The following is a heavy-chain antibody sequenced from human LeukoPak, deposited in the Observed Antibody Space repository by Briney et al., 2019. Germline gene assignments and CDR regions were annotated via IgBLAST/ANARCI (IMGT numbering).Heavy chain of an antibody. CDR1: GYTFTSYY. D-gene: IGHD6-13*01. Sequence: ASVKVSCKASGYTFTSYYMHWVRQAPGQGLEWMGLINPSGGSTSYAQKFQGRVTMTRDTSTSTVYMELSSLRSEDTAVYYCARGESSSSWFSGWFDPWGQGTLVTVSS. V-gene: IGHV1-46*01. J-gene: IGHJ5*02. CDR2: INPSGGST. CDR3: ARGESSSSWFSGWFDP.